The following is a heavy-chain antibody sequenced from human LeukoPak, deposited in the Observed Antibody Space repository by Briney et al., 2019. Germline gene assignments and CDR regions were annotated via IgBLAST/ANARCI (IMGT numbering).Heavy chain of an antibody. CDR2: IYISGST. J-gene: IGHJ5*02. Sequence: SETLSLTCTVSGASLSSGSYYWSWIRQPAGKGLEWIGRIYISGSTNYNPSLKSRVAMSVDTSKNQFSLRLTSVTAADTAVYFCVRLGVVGLDQNWFDPWGQGTLVSVSS. CDR3: VRLGVVGLDQNWFDP. CDR1: GASLSSGSYY. D-gene: IGHD1-26*01. V-gene: IGHV4-61*02.